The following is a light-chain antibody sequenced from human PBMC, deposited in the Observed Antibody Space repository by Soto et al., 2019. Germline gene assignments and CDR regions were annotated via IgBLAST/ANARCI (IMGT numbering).Light chain of an antibody. CDR3: MQALQTRT. V-gene: IGKV2-28*01. CDR1: QSLLHSNGYNY. Sequence: DIFMSQSPLSLPVTPGEPASISCRSSQSLLHSNGYNYLDWYLQKPGQSPQLLIYLGSNRASGVPDRFSGSGSGTDFTLKISRVEAEDVGVYYCMQALQTRTFGQGTKVDIK. J-gene: IGKJ1*01. CDR2: LGS.